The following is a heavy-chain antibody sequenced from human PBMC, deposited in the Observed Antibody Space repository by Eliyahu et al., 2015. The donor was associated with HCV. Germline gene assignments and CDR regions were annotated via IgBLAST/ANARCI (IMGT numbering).Heavy chain of an antibody. Sequence: QVQLQESGPGLVKPSETLSLTCTVSGGSISNYYWSWIRQPPGKELEWIGFFFYSGSTNYNPSLKSRVSISVDTSKNLFSLTLISVTAADTAVYYCAGVELSHPWSFDYWGQGTLVTVSS. CDR1: GGSISNYY. CDR2: FFYSGST. V-gene: IGHV4-59*01. CDR3: AGVELSHPWSFDY. J-gene: IGHJ4*02. D-gene: IGHD1-1*01.